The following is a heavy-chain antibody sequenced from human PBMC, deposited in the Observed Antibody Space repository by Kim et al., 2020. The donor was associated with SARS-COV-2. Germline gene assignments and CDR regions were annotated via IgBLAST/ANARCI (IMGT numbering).Heavy chain of an antibody. CDR3: AKTPSPPVLWFGELLDWGIVDMDV. D-gene: IGHD3-10*01. V-gene: IGHV3-23*01. CDR1: GFTFSSYA. J-gene: IGHJ6*02. Sequence: GGSLRLSCAASGFTFSSYAMSWVRQAPGKGLEWVSAISGSGGSTYYADSVKGRFTISRDNSKNTLYLQMNSLRAEDTAVYYCAKTPSPPVLWFGELLDWGIVDMDVWGQGTTVTVSS. CDR2: ISGSGGST.